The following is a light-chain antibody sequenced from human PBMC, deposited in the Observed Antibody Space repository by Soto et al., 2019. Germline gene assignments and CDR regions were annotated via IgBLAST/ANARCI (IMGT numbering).Light chain of an antibody. Sequence: EVVLTQSPVTLSLSPGERATLACRASQSVGTFLAWYQQKPGQAPRLIIYDPSNRSTGIPARFSGTGSGTDFALNISSVEPEDFAVYFCQHRTNWPRTFGQGTKVDIK. V-gene: IGKV3-11*01. CDR1: QSVGTF. J-gene: IGKJ2*01. CDR3: QHRTNWPRT. CDR2: DPS.